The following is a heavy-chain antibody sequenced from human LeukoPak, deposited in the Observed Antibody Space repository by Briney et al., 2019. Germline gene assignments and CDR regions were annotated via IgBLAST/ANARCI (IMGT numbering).Heavy chain of an antibody. CDR1: GGTFSSYA. D-gene: IGHD2-15*01. CDR2: IIPIFGTA. J-gene: IGHJ4*02. CDR3: ARDRCSGGSCYDY. V-gene: IGHV1-69*05. Sequence: SVKVSCKASGGTFSSYAISWVRQAPGQGLEWMGGIIPIFGTANYAQKFQGRVTITTDESTSTAYMELSSLRSEDTAVYYCARDRCSGGSCYDYWGQGTLVTVSP.